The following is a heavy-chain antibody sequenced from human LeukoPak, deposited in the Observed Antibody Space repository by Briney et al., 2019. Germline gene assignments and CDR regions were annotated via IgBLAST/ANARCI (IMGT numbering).Heavy chain of an antibody. CDR1: GGTFSSYA. D-gene: IGHD5-18*01. Sequence: RASVKVSCKASGGTFSSYAISWERQAPGQGLEWMGGIIPIFGAANYAQKFQGRVTITADESTSTAYMELSSLRSEDTAVYYCARDPNEYSYGYNWFDPWGQGTLVTVSS. CDR3: ARDPNEYSYGYNWFDP. CDR2: IIPIFGAA. V-gene: IGHV1-69*13. J-gene: IGHJ5*02.